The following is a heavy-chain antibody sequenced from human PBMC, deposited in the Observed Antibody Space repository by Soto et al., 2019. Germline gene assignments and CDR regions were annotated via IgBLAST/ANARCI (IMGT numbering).Heavy chain of an antibody. CDR2: ISGRGGST. CDR3: AKVHIAVAAYFDY. Sequence: PVGSLRLSCAASGFTFSSYAMSWVRQAPGKGLEWVSGISGRGGSTYYADSVQGRFTISRDNSKNTLYLQMNSLRAEDTAVYYCAKVHIAVAAYFDYWGQGTLVTVSS. J-gene: IGHJ4*02. V-gene: IGHV3-23*01. CDR1: GFTFSSYA. D-gene: IGHD6-19*01.